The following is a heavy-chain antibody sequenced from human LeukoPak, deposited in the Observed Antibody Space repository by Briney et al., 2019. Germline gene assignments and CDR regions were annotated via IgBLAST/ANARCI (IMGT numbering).Heavy chain of an antibody. CDR2: ISGSGDTT. D-gene: IGHD6-13*01. J-gene: IGHJ6*02. CDR3: ARDRVPSSSWWEDYYYGMDV. Sequence: GGSLRLSCVASGFSFSNYSMSWVRQAPGKGLEWVSGISGSGDTTYYTDSVKGRFTLSRDNSKDTLYLQMNRLGAEDAAVYYCARDRVPSSSWWEDYYYGMDVWGQGTTVTVSS. CDR1: GFSFSNYS. V-gene: IGHV3-23*01.